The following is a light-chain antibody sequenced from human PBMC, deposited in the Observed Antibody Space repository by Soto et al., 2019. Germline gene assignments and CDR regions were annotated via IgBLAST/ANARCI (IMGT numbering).Light chain of an antibody. CDR1: QTISSG. CDR3: QQYHSYPLT. CDR2: DAS. J-gene: IGKJ4*02. V-gene: IGKV1-5*01. Sequence: DIEMTQSPSTLSASVGDRVTITCRASQTISSGLAWYQQKPGKAPNLLIYDASSLESGVPSRFSGSGSGTEFPLAISSLQHDDVAAYYCQQYHSYPLTFGGGTKVEIK.